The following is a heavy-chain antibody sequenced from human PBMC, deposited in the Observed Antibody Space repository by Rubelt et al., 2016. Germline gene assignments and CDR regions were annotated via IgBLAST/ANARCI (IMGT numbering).Heavy chain of an antibody. CDR3: ARGPGRYCGGDCYHDYYYGMDV. CDR2: ISYDGSNK. J-gene: IGHJ6*02. V-gene: IGHV3-30*03. Sequence: QVQLVESGGGVVQPGRSLRLSCAASGFTFSSYGMHWVRQAPGKGLEWVAVISYDGSNKYYADSVKGRFTISRDNSKNTLYLQMNSLRAEDTAVYYCARGPGRYCGGDCYHDYYYGMDVWGQGTTVTVSS. D-gene: IGHD2-21*02. CDR1: GFTFSSYG.